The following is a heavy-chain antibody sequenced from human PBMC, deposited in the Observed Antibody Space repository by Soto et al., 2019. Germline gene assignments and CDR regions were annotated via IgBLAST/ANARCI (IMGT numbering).Heavy chain of an antibody. J-gene: IGHJ4*02. Sequence: PGGSLRLSCAASGFTFSSYAMHWVRQAPGKGLEWVAVISYDGSNKYYADSVKGRFTIPRDNSKNTLYLQMNSLRAEDTAVYYCAGDGIVGADNFDYWGQGTLVTVSS. D-gene: IGHD1-26*01. CDR1: GFTFSSYA. CDR2: ISYDGSNK. V-gene: IGHV3-30-3*01. CDR3: AGDGIVGADNFDY.